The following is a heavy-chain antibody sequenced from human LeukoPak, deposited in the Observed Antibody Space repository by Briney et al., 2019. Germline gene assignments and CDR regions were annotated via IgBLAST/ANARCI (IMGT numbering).Heavy chain of an antibody. Sequence: GASVKVSCKAHGYDFTNYHMHWVRQAPGQGLEWMGWINPNSGGTNYAQKFQGRVTMTRDTSISTAYMELSRLRSDDTAVYYCARDYYDSSGYYNYWGQGTLVTVSS. J-gene: IGHJ4*02. CDR2: INPNSGGT. CDR3: ARDYYDSSGYYNY. CDR1: GYDFTNYH. D-gene: IGHD3-22*01. V-gene: IGHV1-2*02.